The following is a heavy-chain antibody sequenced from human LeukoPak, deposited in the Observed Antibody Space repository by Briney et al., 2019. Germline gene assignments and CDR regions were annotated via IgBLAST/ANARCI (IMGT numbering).Heavy chain of an antibody. Sequence: PSETLSLTCAVSGYSIRSGYYWGWIRQPPGKGLEWIGSIYHSGSTYYNPSLKSRVTISVDTSKNQFSLKLSSVTAADTAVYYCARSQPYDFDYWGQGTLVTVSS. D-gene: IGHD3-16*01. CDR1: GYSIRSGYY. V-gene: IGHV4-38-2*01. J-gene: IGHJ4*02. CDR3: ARSQPYDFDY. CDR2: IYHSGST.